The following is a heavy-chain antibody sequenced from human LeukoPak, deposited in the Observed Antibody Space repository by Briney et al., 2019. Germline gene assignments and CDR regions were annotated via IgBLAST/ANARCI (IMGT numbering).Heavy chain of an antibody. D-gene: IGHD2-15*01. V-gene: IGHV3-48*01. CDR3: ARDWSGGSCYWYYMDV. CDR1: GFTFSSYS. Sequence: GGSLRLSCAASGFTFSSYSMNWVRQAPGKGLEWVSYISSSSSTIYYADSVKGRFTISRDNAKNSLYLQMNSLRAEDTAVYYCARDWSGGSCYWYYMDVWGKGTTVTVSS. CDR2: ISSSSSTI. J-gene: IGHJ6*03.